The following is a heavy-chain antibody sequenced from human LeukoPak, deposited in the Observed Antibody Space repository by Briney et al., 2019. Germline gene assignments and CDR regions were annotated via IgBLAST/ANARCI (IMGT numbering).Heavy chain of an antibody. J-gene: IGHJ5*02. CDR2: INPNSGGT. CDR1: GYTFTGYC. Sequence: GASVKVSCKASGYTFTGYCMHWVRQAPGQGLEWMGRINPNSGGTNYAQKFQGRVTMTRDTSISTAYMELSRLRSDDTAVYYCARDPGTTYSWFDPWGQGTLVTVSS. D-gene: IGHD1-7*01. CDR3: ARDPGTTYSWFDP. V-gene: IGHV1-2*06.